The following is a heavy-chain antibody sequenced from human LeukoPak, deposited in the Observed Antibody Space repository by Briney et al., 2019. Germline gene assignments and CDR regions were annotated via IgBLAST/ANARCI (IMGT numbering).Heavy chain of an antibody. J-gene: IGHJ3*02. CDR2: ISYDGSNK. CDR1: GFTFSSYA. D-gene: IGHD3-22*01. V-gene: IGHV3-30*18. CDR3: AKVPAPHYYDSSGYDDAFDI. Sequence: GGSLRLSCAASGFTFSSYAMSWVRQAPGKGLEWVAVISYDGSNKYYADSVKGRFTISRDNSKNTLYLQMNSLRAEDTAVYYCAKVPAPHYYDSSGYDDAFDIWGQGTMVTVSS.